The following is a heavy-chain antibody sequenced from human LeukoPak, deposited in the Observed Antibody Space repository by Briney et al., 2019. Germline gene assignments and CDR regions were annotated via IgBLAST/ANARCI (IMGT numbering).Heavy chain of an antibody. J-gene: IGHJ4*02. CDR1: GGSISSSSYY. CDR2: IYYSGST. Sequence: SETLSLTCTVSGGSISSSSYYWGWIRQPPGKGLEWIGSIYYSGSTYYNPSLKSRVTISVDTSKNQFSLKLSSVTAADTAVYYCARVGYCTNGVCSQRIFDYWGQGTLVTVPS. CDR3: ARVGYCTNGVCSQRIFDY. D-gene: IGHD2-8*01. V-gene: IGHV4-39*01.